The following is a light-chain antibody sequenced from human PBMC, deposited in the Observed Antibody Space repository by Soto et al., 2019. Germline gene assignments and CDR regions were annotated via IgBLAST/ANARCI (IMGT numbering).Light chain of an antibody. CDR3: QQSDSMPWT. J-gene: IGKJ1*01. V-gene: IGKV1-39*01. Sequence: DIQMTQSPSSLSASVGDRVTITCRASQSISSYLNWYQQKPGKAPKLLMYAASTLQSGVPSRFSGSGSGTDFTLTISSLQPEDSATYYCQQSDSMPWTFGQGTKVDI. CDR1: QSISSY. CDR2: AAS.